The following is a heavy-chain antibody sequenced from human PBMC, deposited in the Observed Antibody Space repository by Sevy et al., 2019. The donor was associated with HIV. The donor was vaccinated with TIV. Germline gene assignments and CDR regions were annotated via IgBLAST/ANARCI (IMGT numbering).Heavy chain of an antibody. Sequence: GGSLRLSCAASGFTFSSYAMHWVRQAPGKGLEWVAVISYDGSNKYYADSVKGRFTISRDNSKNTLYLQMNSLRAEDTAVYYCAGDLLRITIFVPAPGFDYWGQGTLVTVSS. V-gene: IGHV3-30*04. CDR2: ISYDGSNK. J-gene: IGHJ4*02. CDR3: AGDLLRITIFVPAPGFDY. CDR1: GFTFSSYA. D-gene: IGHD3-3*01.